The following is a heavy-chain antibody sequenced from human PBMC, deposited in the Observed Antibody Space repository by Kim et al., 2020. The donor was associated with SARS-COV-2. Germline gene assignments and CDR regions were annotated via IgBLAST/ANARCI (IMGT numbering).Heavy chain of an antibody. CDR2: IYYSGST. CDR3: ARDPRGWLQTPAYWYFAL. Sequence: SETLSLTCTVSGGSISSYYWSWIRQPPGKGLEWIGYIYYSGSTNYNPSLKSRVTIPVDTSKNQFSLKLSSVTAADTAVHYFARDPRGWLQTPAYWYFAL. J-gene: IGHJ2*01. D-gene: IGHD6-19*01. V-gene: IGHV4-59*01. CDR1: GGSISSYY.